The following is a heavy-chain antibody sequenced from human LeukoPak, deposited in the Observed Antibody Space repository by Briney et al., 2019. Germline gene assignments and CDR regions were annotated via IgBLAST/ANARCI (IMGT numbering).Heavy chain of an antibody. CDR2: INHSGST. Sequence: SETLSLTCAVYGGSFSGYYWSWIRQPPGKGLEWIGEINHSGSTNYNPSLKSRVTISVDTSKNQFSLKLSSVTAADTAVYYCARGNYIVVVPAAREEWFDPWGQGTLVTVSS. J-gene: IGHJ5*02. V-gene: IGHV4-34*01. D-gene: IGHD2-2*01. CDR3: ARGNYIVVVPAAREEWFDP. CDR1: GGSFSGYY.